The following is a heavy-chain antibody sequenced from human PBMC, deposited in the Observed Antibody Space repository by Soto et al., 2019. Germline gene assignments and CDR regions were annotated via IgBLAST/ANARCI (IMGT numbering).Heavy chain of an antibody. CDR3: XXXXXXYAGLAY. D-gene: IGHD1-1*01. Sequence: APGKGLEWVAVISYDGSNKYYADSVKGRFTISRDNSKNTLYLQMNSLRAEDTAVYYXXXXXXXYAGLAYWGQGTLVTVSS. V-gene: IGHV3-30-3*01. CDR2: ISYDGSNK. J-gene: IGHJ4*02.